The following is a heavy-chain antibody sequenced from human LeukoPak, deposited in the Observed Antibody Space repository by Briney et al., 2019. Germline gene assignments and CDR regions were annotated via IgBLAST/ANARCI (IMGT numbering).Heavy chain of an antibody. J-gene: IGHJ4*02. CDR1: GFTFGNYG. CDR3: ARDTSRGSSSWYFDY. CDR2: ISYDGSNK. Sequence: GGSLRLSCAASGFTFGNYGMHWVRQAPGKGLEWVAVISYDGSNKYYADSVKGRFTISRDNSGNTLYLQMSSLRAEDTAVYYCARDTSRGSSSWYFDYWGQGTLVTDSS. D-gene: IGHD6-13*01. V-gene: IGHV3-30*03.